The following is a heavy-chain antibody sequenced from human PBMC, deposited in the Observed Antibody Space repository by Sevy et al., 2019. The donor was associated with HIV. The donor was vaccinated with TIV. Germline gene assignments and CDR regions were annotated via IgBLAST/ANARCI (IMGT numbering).Heavy chain of an antibody. Sequence: GGSLRLSCAASGFTFIDYTMHWVRQVPGKGLEWVSGISWNSGDIDYADSVKGLFTVSSDNAKNSLYLQMNSVRVGDTDCYYSGKEDWAPDAFDFWGQGTMVTVSS. J-gene: IGHJ3*01. D-gene: IGHD2-21*01. V-gene: IGHV3-9*01. CDR1: GFTFIDYT. CDR3: GKEDWAPDAFDF. CDR2: ISWNSGDI.